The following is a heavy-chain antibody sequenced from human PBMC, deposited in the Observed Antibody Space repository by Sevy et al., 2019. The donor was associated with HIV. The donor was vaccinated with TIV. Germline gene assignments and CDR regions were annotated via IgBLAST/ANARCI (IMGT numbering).Heavy chain of an antibody. CDR1: GGSISSGGYY. D-gene: IGHD3-10*01. Sequence: SETLSLTCTVSGGSISSGGYYWSWIRQHPGKGLEWIGYIYYSGSTYYNPSLKSRVTISVDTSKNQFSLKLSSVTAADTAVYYCARDRGPSGDYDSYGMDVWGQGTTVTVSS. CDR3: ARDRGPSGDYDSYGMDV. J-gene: IGHJ6*02. V-gene: IGHV4-31*03. CDR2: IYYSGST.